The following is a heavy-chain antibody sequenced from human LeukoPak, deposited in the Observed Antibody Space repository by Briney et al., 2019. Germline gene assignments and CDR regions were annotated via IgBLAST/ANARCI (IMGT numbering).Heavy chain of an antibody. CDR3: ASPSPREGATLFDY. CDR2: INTNTGNP. Sequence: GASVKVSCKASGYTFTSYAMNWVRQAPGQGLEWMGWINTNTGNPTYAQGFTGRFVFSLDTSVSTAYLQLSSLKVEDTAVYYCASPSPREGATLFDYWGQGTLVTVSS. V-gene: IGHV7-4-1*02. D-gene: IGHD1-26*01. J-gene: IGHJ4*02. CDR1: GYTFTSYA.